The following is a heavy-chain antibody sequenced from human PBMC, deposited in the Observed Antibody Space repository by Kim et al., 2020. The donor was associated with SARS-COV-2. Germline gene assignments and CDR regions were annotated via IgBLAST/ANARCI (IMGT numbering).Heavy chain of an antibody. Sequence: GGSLRLSCAASGFTFDDYAMHWVRQAPGKGLEWVSGISWNSGSIGYADSVKGRFTISRDNAKNSLYLQMNSLRAEDTALYYCAKDILEGIEIHQGVAVAGHYYYYGMDVWGQGTTVTVSS. D-gene: IGHD6-19*01. CDR3: AKDILEGIEIHQGVAVAGHYYYYGMDV. CDR2: ISWNSGSI. V-gene: IGHV3-9*01. J-gene: IGHJ6*02. CDR1: GFTFDDYA.